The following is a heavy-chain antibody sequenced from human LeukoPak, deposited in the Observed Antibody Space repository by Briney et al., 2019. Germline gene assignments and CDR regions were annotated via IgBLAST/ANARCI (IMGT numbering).Heavy chain of an antibody. D-gene: IGHD6-6*01. CDR1: GFTFSEYW. V-gene: IGHV3-7*01. Sequence: GGSLRLSCAGSGFTFSEYWMSWVRQAPGKGLEWVANIKQDGSEKYYVDSVKGRFTISRDNAKNSLYLQMNSLRAEDTAVYYCARDPYSSSSGGIEYWGQGTLVTVSS. CDR2: IKQDGSEK. J-gene: IGHJ4*02. CDR3: ARDPYSSSSGGIEY.